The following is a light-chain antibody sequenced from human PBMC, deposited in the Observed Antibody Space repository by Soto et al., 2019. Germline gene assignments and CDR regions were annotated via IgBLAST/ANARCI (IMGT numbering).Light chain of an antibody. V-gene: IGKV1-39*01. CDR2: GAS. CDR1: QSISNY. J-gene: IGKJ1*01. CDR3: QQSYSTPQT. Sequence: DLPMTQSPSSLSASVGDRVTITCRASQSISNYLSWYQQRPGKAPKLLIYGASSLESGVPSRFSGSGSGTDFTLTISSLQPADFATYYCQQSYSTPQTFGQGTKVEIK.